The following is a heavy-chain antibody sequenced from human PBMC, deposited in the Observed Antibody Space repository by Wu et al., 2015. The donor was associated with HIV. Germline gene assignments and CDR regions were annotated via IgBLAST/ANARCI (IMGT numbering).Heavy chain of an antibody. J-gene: IGHJ5*02. V-gene: IGHV1-69*05. CDR3: ARAPRAERWFDP. CDR2: IIPIFGTA. Sequence: QVQLVQSGAEVKKPGSSVKVSCKASGGTFSSYAISWVRQAPGQGLEWMGRIIPIFGTANYAQKLQGRVTMTTDTSTSTAYMELRSLRSDDTAVYYCARAPRAERWFDPWGQGTLVTVSS. CDR1: GGTFSSYA. D-gene: IGHD6-25*01.